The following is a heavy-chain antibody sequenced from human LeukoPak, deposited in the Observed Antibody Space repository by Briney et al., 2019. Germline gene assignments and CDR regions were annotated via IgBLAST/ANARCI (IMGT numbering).Heavy chain of an antibody. V-gene: IGHV3-74*01. CDR3: AKAALLGPRDYVYYFDY. CDR1: GFTFSSYW. D-gene: IGHD3-16*01. Sequence: GGSLRLSRAASGFTFSSYWMHWVRQAPGKGLVWVSRINSDGSSTSYADSVKGRFTISRDNPKNTLYLQMNSLRAEDTAVYYCAKAALLGPRDYVYYFDYWGQGTLVTVSS. CDR2: INSDGSST. J-gene: IGHJ4*02.